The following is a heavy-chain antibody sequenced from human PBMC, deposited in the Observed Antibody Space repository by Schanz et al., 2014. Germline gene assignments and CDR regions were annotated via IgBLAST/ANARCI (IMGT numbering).Heavy chain of an antibody. V-gene: IGHV4-39*01. CDR1: GDSITGVSRY. Sequence: QVQLQESGPGLVKPSETLSLTCSVSGDSITGVSRYWGWIRQPPGKGLEWIASDCISATDYVNESLQGGVSISIDRSKNQLSLKVPSVTAADTAVYFCARHRDEMATVSSPFDYWGQGILVTVSS. CDR3: ARHRDEMATVSSPFDY. J-gene: IGHJ4*02. CDR2: DCISATD. D-gene: IGHD2-15*01.